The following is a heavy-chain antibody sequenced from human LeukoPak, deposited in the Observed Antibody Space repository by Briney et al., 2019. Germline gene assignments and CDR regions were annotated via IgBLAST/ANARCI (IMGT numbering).Heavy chain of an antibody. J-gene: IGHJ3*02. D-gene: IGHD3-9*01. CDR2: IYPGDSDT. CDR1: GYSFTSYW. CDR3: ARPPSTYYDILTGLDAFDI. V-gene: IGHV5-51*01. Sequence: GESLKISCKGSGYSFTSYWIGWVRQMPGKGLEWMGIIYPGDSDTRYSPSFQGQVTISADKSTSTAYLQWSSLKASDTAMYYCARPPSTYYDILTGLDAFDIWGQGTMVTVSS.